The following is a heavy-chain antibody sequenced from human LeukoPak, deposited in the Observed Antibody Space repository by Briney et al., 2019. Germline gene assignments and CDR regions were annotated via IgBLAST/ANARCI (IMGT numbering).Heavy chain of an antibody. Sequence: KPGGSLRLSCAASGFTFSNAWMSWVRQAPGKGLEWVGRIKSKTDGGTTDYAALVKGRFTISRDDSKNTLYLQMNSLKTEDTAVYYCTTSIGYCSGGSCYSSDYWGQGTLVTVSS. D-gene: IGHD2-15*01. CDR3: TTSIGYCSGGSCYSSDY. CDR2: IKSKTDGGTT. CDR1: GFTFSNAW. J-gene: IGHJ4*02. V-gene: IGHV3-15*01.